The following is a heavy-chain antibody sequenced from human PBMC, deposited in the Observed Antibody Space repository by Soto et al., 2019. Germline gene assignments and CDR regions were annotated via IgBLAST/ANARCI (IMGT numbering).Heavy chain of an antibody. J-gene: IGHJ6*02. CDR1: RFTFSSYA. D-gene: IGHD2-21*02. CDR3: AKGAYCGGDCYSANYYYYGMDV. V-gene: IGHV3-23*01. Sequence: GGSLRLSCAASRFTFSSYAMSWVRQAPGKGLEWVSAISGSGGSTYYADSVKGRFTISRDNSKNTLYLQMNSLRAEDTAVYYCAKGAYCGGDCYSANYYYYGMDVWGQGTTVTVSS. CDR2: ISGSGGST.